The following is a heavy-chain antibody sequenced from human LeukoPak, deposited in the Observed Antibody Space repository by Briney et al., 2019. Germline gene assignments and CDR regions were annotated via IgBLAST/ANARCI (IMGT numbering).Heavy chain of an antibody. CDR2: ISGSDGST. V-gene: IGHV3-23*01. J-gene: IGHJ4*02. Sequence: GGSLRLSCAASGFTFSNYAMSWVRQAPGKGLEWVSAISGSDGSTNYADSVKGRFSISRDNSENTLYLQMNSLRAEDTAVYYCAKATGYLLWGQGTLVTVSS. CDR3: AKATGYLL. CDR1: GFTFSNYA. D-gene: IGHD1-14*01.